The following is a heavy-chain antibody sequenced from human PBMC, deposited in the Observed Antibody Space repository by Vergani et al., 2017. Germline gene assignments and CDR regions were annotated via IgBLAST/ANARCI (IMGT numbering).Heavy chain of an antibody. Sequence: QVQLQESGPGLVKPSETLSLNCTVSGGSISSYYWSWIRQPPGKGLEWIGYIYYSGSTNYNPSLKSRVTISVDTSKNQFSLKLSSVTAADTAVYYCARNPYCGGDCYSDAFDIWGQGTMVTVSS. J-gene: IGHJ3*02. CDR3: ARNPYCGGDCYSDAFDI. V-gene: IGHV4-59*01. CDR1: GGSISSYY. D-gene: IGHD2-21*02. CDR2: IYYSGST.